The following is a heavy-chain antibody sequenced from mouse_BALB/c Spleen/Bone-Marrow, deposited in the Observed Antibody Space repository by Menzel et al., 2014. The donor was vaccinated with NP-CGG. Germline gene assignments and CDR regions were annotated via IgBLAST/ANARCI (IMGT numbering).Heavy chain of an antibody. Sequence: LQESGAELARPGASVKLSCKASGYTFTSYWMQWVKQRPGQGLEWIGAIYPGDGDTRYTQKFKGKATLTADKSSSTANMQLSSLASEDSAVYYCAYGTPFAYWGQGTLVTVSA. V-gene: IGHV1-87*01. CDR3: AYGTPFAY. D-gene: IGHD2-1*01. J-gene: IGHJ3*01. CDR1: GYTFTSYW. CDR2: IYPGDGDT.